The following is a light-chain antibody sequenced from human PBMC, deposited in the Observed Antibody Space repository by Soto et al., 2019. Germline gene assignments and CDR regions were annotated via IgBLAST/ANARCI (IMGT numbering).Light chain of an antibody. CDR3: AARDVSLSVLYV. CDR2: RNN. J-gene: IGLJ1*01. V-gene: IGLV1-47*01. Sequence: QSVLTQPPSASGTPGQRVTISCSGSSSNIGRNYVYWYQQLPGTAPKLLIYRNNKRPSGVPDRFSGSKSGTSASLAISGLRSEDEADYYSAARDVSLSVLYVFGTGTKVPVL. CDR1: SSNIGRNY.